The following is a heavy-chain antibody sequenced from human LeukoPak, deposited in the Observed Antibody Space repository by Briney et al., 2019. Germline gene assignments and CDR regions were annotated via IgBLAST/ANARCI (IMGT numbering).Heavy chain of an antibody. CDR1: GVSISSGGYY. V-gene: IGHV4-31*03. D-gene: IGHD2-2*01. CDR3: ARGDIVVVPARPPNWFDP. CDR2: IYYSGST. Sequence: SETLSLTCTVSGVSISSGGYYWSWIRQHPGKGLEWIGYIYYSGSTYYNPSLKSRVTISVDTSKNQFSLKLSSVTAADTAVYYCARGDIVVVPARPPNWFDPWGQGTLVTVSS. J-gene: IGHJ5*02.